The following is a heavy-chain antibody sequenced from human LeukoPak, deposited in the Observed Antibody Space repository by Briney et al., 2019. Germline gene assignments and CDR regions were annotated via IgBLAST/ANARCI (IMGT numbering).Heavy chain of an antibody. J-gene: IGHJ4*02. CDR3: ARRFDI. CDR1: GFTFSSNW. Sequence: GGSLRLSCAASGFTFSSNWMHWVRQAPGKGLVWVSRINEDGSTTNYADSVKGRSTTFRDNAKNTLYLQMNSLRAEDTAVYYCARRFDIWGQGTLVTVSS. V-gene: IGHV3-74*01. CDR2: INEDGSTT.